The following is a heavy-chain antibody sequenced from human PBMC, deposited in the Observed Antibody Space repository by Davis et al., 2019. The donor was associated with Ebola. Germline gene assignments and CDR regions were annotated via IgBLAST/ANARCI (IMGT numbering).Heavy chain of an antibody. V-gene: IGHV3-23*01. D-gene: IGHD6-6*01. Sequence: GGSLRLSCAASEFIFSNYAMNWVRQAPGKGLEWVSGISGYGDNTYYADSVEGRFTVSRDNSKNTMYLHMSSLRPEDTAVYYCAKDSSSSLVSWGQGTLVTVSS. CDR3: AKDSSSSLVS. CDR2: ISGYGDNT. CDR1: EFIFSNYA. J-gene: IGHJ4*02.